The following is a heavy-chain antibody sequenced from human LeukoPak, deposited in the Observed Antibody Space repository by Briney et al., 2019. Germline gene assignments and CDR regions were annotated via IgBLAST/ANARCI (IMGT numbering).Heavy chain of an antibody. CDR3: ARARSIAVAGPYFDY. CDR1: GGSVSSGSYY. D-gene: IGHD6-19*01. V-gene: IGHV4-61*01. J-gene: IGHJ4*02. CDR2: IYYSGST. Sequence: PSETLSLTCTVSGGSVSSGSYYWSWIRQPPGKGLEWIGYIYYSGSTNYNPSLKSRVTISVDTSKNQFSLKLSSVTAADTAVYYCARARSIAVAGPYFDYWGQGTLVTVSP.